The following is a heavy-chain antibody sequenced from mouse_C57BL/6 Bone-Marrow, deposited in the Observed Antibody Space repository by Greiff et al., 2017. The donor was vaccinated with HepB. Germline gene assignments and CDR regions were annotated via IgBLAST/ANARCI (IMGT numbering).Heavy chain of an antibody. V-gene: IGHV1-69*01. Sequence: QVQLQQPGAELVMPGASVKLSGKASGYTFTSYWMHWVKQRPGQGLEWIGEIDPSDSYTNYNQKFKGESTLTVDKSSSTAYMQISSLTSEDSAVYYCARYGSSGPSWFAYWGQGTLVTVSA. D-gene: IGHD3-2*02. CDR2: IDPSDSYT. J-gene: IGHJ3*01. CDR1: GYTFTSYW. CDR3: ARYGSSGPSWFAY.